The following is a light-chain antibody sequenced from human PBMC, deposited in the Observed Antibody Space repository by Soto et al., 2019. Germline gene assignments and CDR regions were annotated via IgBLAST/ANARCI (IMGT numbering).Light chain of an antibody. CDR3: CSYAGSSTYV. CDR2: EGS. J-gene: IGLJ1*01. V-gene: IGLV2-23*01. CDR1: SSDVGSYNL. Sequence: QSVLTQPASVSGSPGQSITISCTGTSSDVGSYNLVSWYQQHPGKAPKLMIYEGSKRLSGVSNRFSGSKSGNTASLTISGLQAEDEADYYCCSYAGSSTYVFGTGTRSPS.